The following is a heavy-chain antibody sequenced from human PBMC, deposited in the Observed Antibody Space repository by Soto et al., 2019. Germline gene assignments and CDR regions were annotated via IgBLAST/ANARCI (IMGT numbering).Heavy chain of an antibody. CDR3: ARTGGYYYDSSGSAADY. CDR1: GFTFSSYW. CDR2: IKQDGSEK. J-gene: IGHJ4*02. D-gene: IGHD3-22*01. Sequence: GGSLRLSCAASGFTFSSYWMSWVRQAPGKGLEWVANIKQDGSEKYYGDSVKGRFTISRDNAKNSLYLQMNSLRAEDTAVYYCARTGGYYYDSSGSAADYWGQGTLVTVSS. V-gene: IGHV3-7*01.